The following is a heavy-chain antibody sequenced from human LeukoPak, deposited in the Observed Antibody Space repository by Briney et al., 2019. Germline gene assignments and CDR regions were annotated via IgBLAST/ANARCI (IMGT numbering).Heavy chain of an antibody. CDR1: GFTFSSYG. CDR2: IRCDGSNK. D-gene: IGHD3-22*01. Sequence: PGGSLRLSCAASGFTFSSYGMHWVRQAPGKGLEWVAFIRCDGSNKYYADSVKGRFTISRDNSKNTLYLQMNSLRAEDTAVYYCARDTRGIVGVYYYYYGMDVWGQGTTVTVSS. J-gene: IGHJ6*02. V-gene: IGHV3-30*02. CDR3: ARDTRGIVGVYYYYYGMDV.